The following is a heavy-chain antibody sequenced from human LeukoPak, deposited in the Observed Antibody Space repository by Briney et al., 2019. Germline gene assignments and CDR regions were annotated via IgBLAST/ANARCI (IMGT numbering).Heavy chain of an antibody. CDR1: GFTFSTSY. D-gene: IGHD2/OR15-2a*01. J-gene: IGHJ4*02. V-gene: IGHV3-7*04. CDR3: VRGFRSDY. Sequence: GGALRLSCAASGFTFSTSYMTWVRQAPGKGLEWVANIKEDGSAKYYVGSVKARFTISRDSAKNSLYLQMNSLRADATGVYYCVRGFRSDYWGQGTLVSVSS. CDR2: IKEDGSAK.